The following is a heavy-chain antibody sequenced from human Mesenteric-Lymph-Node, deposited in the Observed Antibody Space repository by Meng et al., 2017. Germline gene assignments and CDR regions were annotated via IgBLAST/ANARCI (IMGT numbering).Heavy chain of an antibody. V-gene: IGHV3-21*01. J-gene: IGHJ2*01. CDR1: GFTFSSYS. Sequence: DVQLVESGGGLVKPGGSLRLSCAASGFTFSSYSMNWVRRAPGKGLEWVSSISSSSSYIYYADSVKGRFTISRDNAKNSLYLQMNSLRAEDTALYYCARDPGGEAAIGLWGRGTLVTVSS. CDR2: ISSSSSYI. D-gene: IGHD2-2*01. CDR3: ARDPGGEAAIGL.